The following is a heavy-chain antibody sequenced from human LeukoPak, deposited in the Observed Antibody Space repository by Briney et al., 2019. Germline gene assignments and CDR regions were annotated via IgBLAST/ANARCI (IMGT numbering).Heavy chain of an antibody. Sequence: GGSLRLSCAASGFTFSIYDLSWVRQAPGKGLECVSAITRGVGSTYYADSVKGRFTISRDNSKNTLYLQMNNLRVDDTAVYYCAKKGQADDDGKPDWGQGTLVTVSS. V-gene: IGHV3-23*01. CDR3: AKKGQADDDGKPD. D-gene: IGHD1-1*01. CDR2: ITRGVGST. CDR1: GFTFSIYD. J-gene: IGHJ4*02.